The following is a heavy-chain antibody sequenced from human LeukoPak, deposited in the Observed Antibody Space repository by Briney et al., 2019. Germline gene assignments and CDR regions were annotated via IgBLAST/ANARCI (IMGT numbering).Heavy chain of an antibody. D-gene: IGHD6-19*01. CDR2: ISGSGDST. Sequence: GGSLRLSCAASGFTFSSYAMSWVRQAPGKGLQWVSGISGSGDSTYYADSVNGRFTISRDNSKNTLYLQMISLRAEDTAVYYCATKQWLAPPPDSWGQGTPVTVSS. J-gene: IGHJ4*02. CDR3: ATKQWLAPPPDS. CDR1: GFTFSSYA. V-gene: IGHV3-23*01.